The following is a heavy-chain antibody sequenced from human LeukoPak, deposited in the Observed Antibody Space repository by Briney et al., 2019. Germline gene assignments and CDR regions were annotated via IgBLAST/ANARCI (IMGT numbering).Heavy chain of an antibody. J-gene: IGHJ5*02. V-gene: IGHV3-30*18. CDR1: GFTFSSYG. Sequence: GGSLRLSCAASGFTFSSYGMHWVRQAPGKGLEWVVVISYDGSNKYYADSVKGRFTISRDNSKNTLYLQMNSLRAEDTAVYYCAKELRGYSYGLRNNWFDPWGQGTLVTVSS. CDR3: AKELRGYSYGLRNNWFDP. D-gene: IGHD5-18*01. CDR2: ISYDGSNK.